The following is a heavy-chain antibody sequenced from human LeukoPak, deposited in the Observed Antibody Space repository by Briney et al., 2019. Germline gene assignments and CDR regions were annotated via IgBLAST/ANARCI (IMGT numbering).Heavy chain of an antibody. Sequence: GGSLRLSCAASGFTFIDYDMHWVRQVIGKGLEWVSAISIRGDTHYSGSVKGRFTISRENAESSLYLQMNSLRAEDTAVYYCARGGIQVSGIDEFDYWGQGTLVTVTS. D-gene: IGHD6-19*01. CDR2: ISIRGDT. J-gene: IGHJ4*02. CDR3: ARGGIQVSGIDEFDY. V-gene: IGHV3-13*01. CDR1: GFTFIDYD.